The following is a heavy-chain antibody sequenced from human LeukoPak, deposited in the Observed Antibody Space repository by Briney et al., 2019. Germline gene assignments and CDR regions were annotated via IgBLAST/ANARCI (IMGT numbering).Heavy chain of an antibody. CDR3: ARGGDHHDY. CDR2: ISVYKGTA. D-gene: IGHD2-21*02. Sequence: EVSVKVSCKASGYIFTTYGISWVRQAPGQGLEWMGWISVYKGTANYAPSLQGRVTMTRDKSTNTAYMELRSLRSDDTAVYYCARGGDHHDYWGQGTLVTVSS. CDR1: GYIFTTYG. J-gene: IGHJ4*02. V-gene: IGHV1-18*01.